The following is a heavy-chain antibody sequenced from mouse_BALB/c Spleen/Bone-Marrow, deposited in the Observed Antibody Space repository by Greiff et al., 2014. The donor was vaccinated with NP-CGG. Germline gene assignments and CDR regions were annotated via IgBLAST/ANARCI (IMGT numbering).Heavy chain of an antibody. V-gene: IGHV1-69*02. D-gene: IGHD2-4*01. CDR1: GYTFTSYW. Sequence: QVQLQQPGAELVRPGASVKLSCKASGYTFTSYWINWVKQRPGQGLEWIGNIYPSDSYTNYNQKFKDKATLTVDKSPSTAYMQLSSPTSEDSAVYYCTRTYDYDEGGFDYWGQGTTLTVSS. J-gene: IGHJ2*01. CDR3: TRTYDYDEGGFDY. CDR2: IYPSDSYT.